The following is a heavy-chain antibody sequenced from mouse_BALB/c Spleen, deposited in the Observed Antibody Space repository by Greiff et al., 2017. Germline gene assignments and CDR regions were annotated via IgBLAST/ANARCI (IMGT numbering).Heavy chain of an antibody. D-gene: IGHD1-1*01. J-gene: IGHJ4*01. V-gene: IGHV5-6-5*01. CDR2: ISSGGST. Sequence: EVKVVESGGGLVKPGGSLKLSCAASGFTFSSYAMSWVRQTPEKRLEWVASISSGGSTYYPDSVKGRFTISRDNARNILYLQMSSLRSEDTAMYYCARLTTVVSPYAMDYWGQGTSVTVSS. CDR3: ARLTTVVSPYAMDY. CDR1: GFTFSSYA.